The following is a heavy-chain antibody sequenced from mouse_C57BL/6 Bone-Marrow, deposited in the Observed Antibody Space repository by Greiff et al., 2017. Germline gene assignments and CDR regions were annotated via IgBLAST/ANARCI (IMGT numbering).Heavy chain of an antibody. V-gene: IGHV1-5*01. Sequence: VQLQQSGTVLARPGASVTMSCTTSGYTFPSSWMPWVKQRPGQGLEWIGAIYPGNSDTSYNQKFKGKAKLTAVTSASTAYMELSSLTNEDSAVYYCTRGDYDGMDYWGQGTSVTVSS. CDR2: IYPGNSDT. CDR3: TRGDYDGMDY. CDR1: GYTFPSSW. J-gene: IGHJ4*01.